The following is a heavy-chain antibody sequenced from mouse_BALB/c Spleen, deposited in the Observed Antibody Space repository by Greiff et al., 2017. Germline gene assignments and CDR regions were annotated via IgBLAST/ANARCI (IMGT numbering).Heavy chain of an antibody. CDR2: ISSGGSYT. D-gene: IGHD2-4*01. CDR3: AREGDYVAWFAY. Sequence: EVKLVESGGGLVKPGGSLKLSCAASGFTFSSYAMSWVRQSPEKRLEWVAEISSGGSYTYYPDTVTGRFTISRDNAKNTLYLEMSSLRSEDTAMYYCAREGDYVAWFAYRGQGTLVTVSA. CDR1: GFTFSSYA. J-gene: IGHJ3*01. V-gene: IGHV5-9-4*01.